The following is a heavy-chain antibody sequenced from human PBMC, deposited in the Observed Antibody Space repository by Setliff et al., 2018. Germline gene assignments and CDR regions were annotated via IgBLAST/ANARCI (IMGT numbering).Heavy chain of an antibody. CDR2: INPNSGGT. V-gene: IGHV1-2*04. CDR3: ARDRDSSGYPYYFDY. Sequence: GASVKVSCKASGYTFTGYYMHWVRQAPGQGLEWMGWINPNSGGTNYAQKFQGWVTMTRDTSISTAYMELSRLRSDDTVVYYCARDRDSSGYPYYFDYWGQGTLVTVSS. CDR1: GYTFTGYY. D-gene: IGHD3-22*01. J-gene: IGHJ4*02.